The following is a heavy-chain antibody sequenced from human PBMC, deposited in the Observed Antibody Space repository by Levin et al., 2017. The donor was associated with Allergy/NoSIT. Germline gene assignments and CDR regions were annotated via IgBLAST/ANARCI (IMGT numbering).Heavy chain of an antibody. CDR3: AKDFLPASIGKYSYRDV. Sequence: GGSLRLSCAASGFTFDDYTMHWVRQAPGKGPEWVSLISWDGVNTYYADSVKGRFTLSRDNSKNSLYLQMNSLRTEDTALYYCAKDFLPASIGKYSYRDVWARGTTVTVSS. CDR1: GFTFDDYT. CDR2: ISWDGVNT. V-gene: IGHV3-43*01. D-gene: IGHD2-2*01. J-gene: IGHJ6*03.